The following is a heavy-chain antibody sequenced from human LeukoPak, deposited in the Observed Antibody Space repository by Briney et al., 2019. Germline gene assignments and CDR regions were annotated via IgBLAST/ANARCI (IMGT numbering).Heavy chain of an antibody. CDR3: TRKVLDWFQPAWFDP. Sequence: PGGSLRLSCAASGFTFSNAWMSWVRQAPGKGLEWVGRIKSKTDGGTTDYAAPVKGRFTISRDDSKNTLYLQMNSLKTEDTAVYYCTRKVLDWFQPAWFDPWGQGTLVTVSS. J-gene: IGHJ5*02. D-gene: IGHD3-9*01. V-gene: IGHV3-15*01. CDR1: GFTFSNAW. CDR2: IKSKTDGGTT.